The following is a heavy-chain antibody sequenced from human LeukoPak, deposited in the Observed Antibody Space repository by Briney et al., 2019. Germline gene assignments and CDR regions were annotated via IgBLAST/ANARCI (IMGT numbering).Heavy chain of an antibody. Sequence: SQTLSLTCAISGDSVSSNSAAWNWIRQSPSRGLEWLGRTYYRSKWYNDHAVSVKSRITINPDTSKNQFSLQLNSVTPEDTAVYYCARSAPKIYSSSWYNWFDPWGQGTLVTVSS. CDR1: GDSVSSNSAA. CDR2: TYYRSKWYN. CDR3: ARSAPKIYSSSWYNWFDP. D-gene: IGHD6-13*01. V-gene: IGHV6-1*01. J-gene: IGHJ5*02.